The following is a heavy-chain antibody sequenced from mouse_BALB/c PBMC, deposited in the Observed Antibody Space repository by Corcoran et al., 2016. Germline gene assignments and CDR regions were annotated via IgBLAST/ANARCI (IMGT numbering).Heavy chain of an antibody. CDR1: GVNIKNTY. CDR3: ALKYGKGISLDS. D-gene: IGHD2-10*02. J-gene: IGHJ2*01. CDR2: IDPANGNT. Sequence: EVQLQQSGAELVKPGASGKLSCTASGVNIKNTYMRWVKQRPEQGLEWIGRIDPANGNTKYDPKFHGKATKTADTSSNTAYLQLSSLPSEDTALYYCALKYGKGISLDSLCPGTTPTVSS. V-gene: IGHV14-3*02.